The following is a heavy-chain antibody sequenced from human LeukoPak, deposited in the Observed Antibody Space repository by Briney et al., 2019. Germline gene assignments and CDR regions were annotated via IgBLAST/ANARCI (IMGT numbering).Heavy chain of an antibody. V-gene: IGHV3-30*18. CDR2: ISYDGSNK. Sequence: HPGGSLRLSCAASGFTFSSYGMHWVRQAPGKGLEWVAVISYDGSNKYYADSVKGRFTISRDNSKNTLYLQMNSLRTEDTAVYYCAKSIPAIAVAVSTRQWGQGTLVTVSS. D-gene: IGHD6-19*01. J-gene: IGHJ4*02. CDR1: GFTFSSYG. CDR3: AKSIPAIAVAVSTRQ.